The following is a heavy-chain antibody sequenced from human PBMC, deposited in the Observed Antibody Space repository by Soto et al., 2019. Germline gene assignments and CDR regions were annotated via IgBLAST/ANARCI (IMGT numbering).Heavy chain of an antibody. CDR3: ARHEFPDYYDTTAPLDY. D-gene: IGHD3-22*01. CDR1: GYRFTSYW. CDR2: IYPGDSDT. J-gene: IGHJ4*02. Sequence: GEAMQRSGQGFGYRFTSYWIGWVRQVPGKGLEWMGIIYPGDSDTRYSPSFRGLVTMSADKSIFTAYLQWSSLKASDTAMYFCARHEFPDYYDTTAPLDYPGPAILVTVSS. V-gene: IGHV5-51*01.